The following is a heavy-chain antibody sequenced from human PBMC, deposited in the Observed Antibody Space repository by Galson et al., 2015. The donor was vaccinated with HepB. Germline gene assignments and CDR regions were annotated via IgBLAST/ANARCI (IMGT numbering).Heavy chain of an antibody. D-gene: IGHD6-19*01. Sequence: SETLSLTCTISGGSISEYYCGWIRQSPGKELDWIGYVPRSENTKYNPSLKSRVTMALDTSKNQFSLRLTSVTAADTAVYYCVTGRGRLVDDWGQGTFVTVSS. V-gene: IGHV4-59*01. CDR2: VPRSENT. CDR1: GGSISEYY. CDR3: VTGRGRLVDD. J-gene: IGHJ4*02.